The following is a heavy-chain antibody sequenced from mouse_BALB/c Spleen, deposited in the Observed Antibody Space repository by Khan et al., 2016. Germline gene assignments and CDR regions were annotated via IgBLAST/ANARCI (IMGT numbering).Heavy chain of an antibody. J-gene: IGHJ3*01. CDR3: ASASDDYEVGVAD. D-gene: IGHD2-4*01. CDR2: IDPATGNT. Sequence: VRLQQSGAELVKPGASVKLSCTASGFTIKDTYMHWVKQRPEQGLEWIGRIDPATGNTKYDPKFQGKATITADTSSHTAYLQLSSLTSEDTAVYYCASASDDYEVGVADRGQETQVTVS. CDR1: GFTIKDTY. V-gene: IGHV14-3*02.